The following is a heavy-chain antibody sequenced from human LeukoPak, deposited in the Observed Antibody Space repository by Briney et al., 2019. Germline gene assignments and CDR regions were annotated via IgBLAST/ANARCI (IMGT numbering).Heavy chain of an antibody. V-gene: IGHV3-48*01. CDR3: ARDLVTPGARGFDY. CDR2: VVSTGTTI. Sequence: GGSLRLSCAASGFTFSSYSMSWVRQAPGKGLEWISYVVSTGTTIYYADSVRGRFTISRDNAKNSLYLQMNSLRADDTAVYYCARDLVTPGARGFDYWGQGTLVTVSS. J-gene: IGHJ4*02. CDR1: GFTFSSYS. D-gene: IGHD2-21*02.